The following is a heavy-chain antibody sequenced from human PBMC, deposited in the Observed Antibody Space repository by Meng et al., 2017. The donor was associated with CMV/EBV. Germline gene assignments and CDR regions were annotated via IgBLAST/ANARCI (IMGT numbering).Heavy chain of an antibody. Sequence: SETLSLTCTVSGGSISSYYWSWIRQPPGKGLEWIGYIYYSGSTNYNPSLKSRVTISVDTSKNQFSLKLSPVTAADTAVYYCARLAAISYLSLGWFDPWGQGTLVTVSS. CDR2: IYYSGST. CDR1: GGSISSYY. D-gene: IGHD2-2*02. V-gene: IGHV4-59*01. J-gene: IGHJ5*02. CDR3: ARLAAISYLSLGWFDP.